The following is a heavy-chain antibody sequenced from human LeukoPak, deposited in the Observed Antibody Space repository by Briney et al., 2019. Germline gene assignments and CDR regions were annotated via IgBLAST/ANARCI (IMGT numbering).Heavy chain of an antibody. CDR3: ASSIAAADGDRRLFDY. J-gene: IGHJ4*02. V-gene: IGHV4-34*01. D-gene: IGHD6-13*01. Sequence: SETLSLTCAVYGGSFSGYYWSWIRQPPGKGLEWIGEINHSGSTNYNPSLKSRVTISVDTSKNQFSLRLSSVTAADTAVYYCASSIAAADGDRRLFDYWGQGTLITVSS. CDR2: INHSGST. CDR1: GGSFSGYY.